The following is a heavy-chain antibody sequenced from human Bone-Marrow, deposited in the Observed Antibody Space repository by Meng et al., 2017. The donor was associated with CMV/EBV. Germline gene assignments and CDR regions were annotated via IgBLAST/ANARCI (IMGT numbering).Heavy chain of an antibody. CDR3: ARVQRDDSSGYEFDY. Sequence: ASVKVSCKASGYTFTGYYMHWVRQAPGQGLEWMGWINPNSGGTNYAQKFQGRVTMTRDTSISTAYMELSRLRSDDTAVYYCARVQRDDSSGYEFDYWGQGTLVTVSS. J-gene: IGHJ4*02. D-gene: IGHD3-22*01. V-gene: IGHV1-2*02. CDR2: INPNSGGT. CDR1: GYTFTGYY.